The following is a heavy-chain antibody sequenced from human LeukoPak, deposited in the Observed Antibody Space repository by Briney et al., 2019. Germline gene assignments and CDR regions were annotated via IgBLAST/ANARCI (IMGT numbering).Heavy chain of an antibody. J-gene: IGHJ4*02. CDR1: GFAFNRYI. D-gene: IGHD5-12*01. CDR3: ASNSGYEAFDY. Sequence: PGRSLRLSCAASGFAFNRYIVQWVRQAPGKGLEWVAVISYDGSNKYYADSVKGRFTISRDNSKNTLYLEMNSLRAEDTAVYYCASNSGYEAFDYWGQGTLVTVSS. V-gene: IGHV3-30-3*01. CDR2: ISYDGSNK.